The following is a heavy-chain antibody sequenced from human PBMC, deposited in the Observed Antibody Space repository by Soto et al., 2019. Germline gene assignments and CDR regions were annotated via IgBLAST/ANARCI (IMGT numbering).Heavy chain of an antibody. CDR3: ARDLGGWTDY. D-gene: IGHD6-19*01. CDR2: INAGNGNR. Sequence: QVQLVQSGAEVKKPGASVKVSCKASGYTFTSYGMHWVRQAPGQRLEWMGWINAGNGNRKYSQKFQGRVTITRDPSASTAYMELSSLRSEDTTVYYCARDLGGWTDYWGQGTLVTVSS. V-gene: IGHV1-3*01. J-gene: IGHJ4*02. CDR1: GYTFTSYG.